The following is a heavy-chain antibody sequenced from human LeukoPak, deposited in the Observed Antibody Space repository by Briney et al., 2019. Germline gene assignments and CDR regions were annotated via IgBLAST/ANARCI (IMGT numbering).Heavy chain of an antibody. CDR1: GFTFSSYS. CDR2: ISSSSSYI. Sequence: GGSLRLSCAASGFTFSSYSMNWVRQAPGKGLEWVSSISSSSSYIYYADSVKGRFTISRDNSKNTLYLQMNSLRAEDTAVYYCAKETYYYDSSGYYLDYWGQGTLVTVSS. CDR3: AKETYYYDSSGYYLDY. J-gene: IGHJ4*02. V-gene: IGHV3-21*01. D-gene: IGHD3-22*01.